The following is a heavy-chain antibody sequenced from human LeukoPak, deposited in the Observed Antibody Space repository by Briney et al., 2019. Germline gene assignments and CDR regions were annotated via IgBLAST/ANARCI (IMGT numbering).Heavy chain of an antibody. CDR1: GGSFSGYY. CDR3: ARSRTKLYYYYYYMDV. J-gene: IGHJ6*03. V-gene: IGHV4-34*01. D-gene: IGHD1-1*01. Sequence: SETLSLTCAVYGGSFSGYYWSWIRQPPGKGLEWIGEINHSGSTNYNPSLKSRVTISVDTSKNQLSLKLSSVTAADTAVYYCARSRTKLYYYYYYMDVWGKGTTVTVSS. CDR2: INHSGST.